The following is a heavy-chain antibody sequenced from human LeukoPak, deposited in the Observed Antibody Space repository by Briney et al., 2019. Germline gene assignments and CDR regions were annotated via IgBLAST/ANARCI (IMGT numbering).Heavy chain of an antibody. J-gene: IGHJ6*02. CDR2: IYYSGST. Sequence: PSETLSLTCTVSGGSISSYYWSWIRQPPGKGLEWIGYIYYSGSTNYNPSLKSRVTISVDTSKNQFSLKLSSMTAADTAVYYCARDRNGMDVWGQGTTVTVSS. CDR3: ARDRNGMDV. CDR1: GGSISSYY. V-gene: IGHV4-59*01.